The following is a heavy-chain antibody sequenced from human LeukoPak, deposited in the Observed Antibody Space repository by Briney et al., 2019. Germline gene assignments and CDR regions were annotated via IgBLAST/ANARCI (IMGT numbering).Heavy chain of an antibody. D-gene: IGHD2-15*01. V-gene: IGHV1-69*04. CDR3: ARAPKYCSGGSCYWSWWFDP. CDR2: IIPILGIA. J-gene: IGHJ5*02. CDR1: GGTFSSYA. Sequence: SVKVSCKASGGTFSSYAISWVRQAPGQGLEWMGRIIPILGIANYAQKFQGRVTITADKSTSTAYMELSSLRSEDTAVYYCARAPKYCSGGSCYWSWWFDPWGQGTLVTVSS.